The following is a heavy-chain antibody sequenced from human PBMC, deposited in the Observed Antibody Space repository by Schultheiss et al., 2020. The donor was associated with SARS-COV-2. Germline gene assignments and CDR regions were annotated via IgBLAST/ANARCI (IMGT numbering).Heavy chain of an antibody. J-gene: IGHJ6*02. CDR2: IGTAGDT. Sequence: GGSLRLSCAASGFTFSSYDMHWVRQATGKGLEWVSAIGTAGDTYYPGSVKGRFTISRENAKNTLYLQMNSLRAEDTAVYYCARDRDNWNDYYYGMDVWGQGTTVTVSS. D-gene: IGHD1-20*01. CDR3: ARDRDNWNDYYYGMDV. CDR1: GFTFSSYD. V-gene: IGHV3-13*01.